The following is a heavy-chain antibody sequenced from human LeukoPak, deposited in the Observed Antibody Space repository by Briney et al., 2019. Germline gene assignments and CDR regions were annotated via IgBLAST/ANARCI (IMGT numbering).Heavy chain of an antibody. J-gene: IGHJ4*02. V-gene: IGHV3-64*04. Sequence: GGSLRLSCSASGFTFSSYAMHWVRQAPGKGLEYVSAISSNGGSTYYAGSVKGRFTISRDNSKNTLSLQMNSLRADDTAIYYCAKGTYSSSPRDYWGQGTLVTVSS. CDR3: AKGTYSSSPRDY. D-gene: IGHD6-6*01. CDR2: ISSNGGST. CDR1: GFTFSSYA.